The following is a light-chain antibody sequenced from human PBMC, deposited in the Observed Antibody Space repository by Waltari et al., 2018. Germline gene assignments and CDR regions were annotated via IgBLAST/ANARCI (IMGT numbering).Light chain of an antibody. CDR1: QTVSGN. V-gene: IGKV3D-15*01. J-gene: IGKJ2*01. CDR2: GTS. Sequence: EIVLTQSPDTLSVSPGERATLSCRASQTVSGNLAWYQQKPGQAPRLLIYGTSTRAMGIPARFSGSGSGTDFTLTISDLQSDDFAVYCCQQYNNWPPNTFGQGTKVEIK. CDR3: QQYNNWPPNT.